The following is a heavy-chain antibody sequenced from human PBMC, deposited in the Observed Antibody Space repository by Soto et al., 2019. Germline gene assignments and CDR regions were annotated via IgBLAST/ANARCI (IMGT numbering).Heavy chain of an antibody. CDR3: AGGGAGSGPFTWELPDH. V-gene: IGHV1-45*02. CDR1: GNTFTYRY. Sequence: QMQLVQCGAEVKKTGSSVTVSCKALGNTFTYRYLQWVRQAPGQALEWMGWITPFSGDVHYAQKFQERVTITRDRSINTAYMQMSSLRSEDTAMYFCAGGGAGSGPFTWELPDHWGQGTLVTVSS. J-gene: IGHJ4*02. D-gene: IGHD1-26*01. CDR2: ITPFSGDV.